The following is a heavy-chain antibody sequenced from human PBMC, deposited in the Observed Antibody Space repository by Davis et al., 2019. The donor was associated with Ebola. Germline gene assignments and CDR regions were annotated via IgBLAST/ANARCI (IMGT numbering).Heavy chain of an antibody. J-gene: IGHJ4*02. CDR1: GFTFSSYA. Sequence: PGKSLKISCAASGFTFSSYAMSWVRQAPGKGLEWVSAISGSGGSTYYADSVKGRFTISRDNSKNTVYLQMDSLRTEDTAVYYCARDDQEWLPHYWGQGTLVTVSS. CDR3: ARDDQEWLPHY. CDR2: ISGSGGST. D-gene: IGHD3-3*01. V-gene: IGHV3-23*01.